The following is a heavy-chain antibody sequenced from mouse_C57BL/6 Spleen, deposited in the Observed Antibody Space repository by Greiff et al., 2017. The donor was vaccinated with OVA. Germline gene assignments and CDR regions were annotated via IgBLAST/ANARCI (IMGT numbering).Heavy chain of an antibody. V-gene: IGHV5-6*01. CDR3: ARHGYYGKRDYALDY. J-gene: IGHJ4*01. D-gene: IGHD2-1*01. CDR1: GFTFSSYG. CDR2: ISSGGSYT. Sequence: EVQGVESGGDLVKPGGSLKLSCAASGFTFSSYGMSWVRQTPDKRLEWVATISSGGSYTYYPDSVKGRFTISRDNAKNTLYLQMSSLKSEDTAMYYCARHGYYGKRDYALDYWGQGTSVTVSS.